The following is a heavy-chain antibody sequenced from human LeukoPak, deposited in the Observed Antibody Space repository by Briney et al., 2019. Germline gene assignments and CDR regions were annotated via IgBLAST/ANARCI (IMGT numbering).Heavy chain of an antibody. CDR2: IWYDGRTK. CDR3: ARDFEYSSSTGVY. V-gene: IGHV3-33*01. D-gene: IGHD5-12*01. Sequence: PGGSLRLSCAAAGCTFSKYGIHWVRQAPGKGLEWVAVIWYDGRTKYYADSVKGRFTISRDNSKNTLYLQMNSLRAEDTAVYYCARDFEYSSSTGVYWGQGTLVTVSS. CDR1: GCTFSKYG. J-gene: IGHJ4*02.